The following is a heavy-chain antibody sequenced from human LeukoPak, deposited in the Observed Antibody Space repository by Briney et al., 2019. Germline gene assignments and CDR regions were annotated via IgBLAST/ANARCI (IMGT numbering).Heavy chain of an antibody. J-gene: IGHJ4*02. CDR2: INTSGGST. CDR3: ARDAFLSGSLSPIDY. V-gene: IGHV1-46*01. D-gene: IGHD5-12*01. CDR1: GYIFTNYY. Sequence: ASVKVSFKASGYIFTNYYMHWVRQAPGQGLEWMGIINTSGGSTSSAQKFQGRVTMTRDTSTSTVYMELSSLRSEDTALYYCARDAFLSGSLSPIDYWGQGTLVTVSS.